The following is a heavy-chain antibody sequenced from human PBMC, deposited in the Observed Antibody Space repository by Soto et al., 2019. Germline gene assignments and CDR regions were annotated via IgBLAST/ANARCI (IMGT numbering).Heavy chain of an antibody. CDR2: IYYSGST. J-gene: IGHJ4*02. CDR1: GGSVSSYY. D-gene: IGHD4-17*01. V-gene: IGHV4-59*08. Sequence: SETLSLTCTVSGGSVSSYYWSWLRKPPGKGLEWIGYIYYSGSTNYNPSLKSRVTISVDTSKNQFSLKLSSVTAADTAVYYCARHGLDNGDYQFDYWGQGTLVTVSS. CDR3: ARHGLDNGDYQFDY.